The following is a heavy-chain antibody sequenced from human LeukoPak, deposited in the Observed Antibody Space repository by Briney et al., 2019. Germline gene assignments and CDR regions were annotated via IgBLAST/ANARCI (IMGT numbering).Heavy chain of an antibody. D-gene: IGHD2-2*01. V-gene: IGHV3-66*02. J-gene: IGHJ5*02. CDR2: IYSGGST. CDR3: AKDRPCTSCYLGWFDP. CDR1: GFTVSSNY. Sequence: PGGSLRLSCAASGFTVSSNYMSWVRQAPGKGLEWVSVIYSGGSTYYADSVKGRFSISRDNSKNTLYLQMNSLRPEDTAVYYCAKDRPCTSCYLGWFDPWGQGTLVTVSS.